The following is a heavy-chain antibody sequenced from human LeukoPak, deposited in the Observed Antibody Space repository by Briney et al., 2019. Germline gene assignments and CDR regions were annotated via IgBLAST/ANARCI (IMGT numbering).Heavy chain of an antibody. CDR3: AVEDTAMASDAFDI. Sequence: ASVKVSCKASGYTFTRYAIHWVRQAPGQRLEWMGWISAGNGNTKYSQNFQGRVTFISNTSATTAFMELSSLRSEDAAVYYCAVEDTAMASDAFDIWGQGTMVTVSS. CDR2: ISAGNGNT. CDR1: GYTFTRYA. J-gene: IGHJ3*02. D-gene: IGHD5-18*01. V-gene: IGHV1-3*01.